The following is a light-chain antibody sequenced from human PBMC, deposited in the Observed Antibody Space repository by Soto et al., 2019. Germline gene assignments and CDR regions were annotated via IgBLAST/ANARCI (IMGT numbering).Light chain of an antibody. CDR3: AAWDNSLRWV. CDR2: RTD. CDR1: SSNIGSNF. Sequence: QSVLTQPPSSSGAPGQTVTISCSGSSSNIGSNFGYWYQQVPGTAPKLLIYRTDQRPSGVPDRFSGSKPGASAYLAISGLRSDDEADYYCAAWDNSLRWVFGGGTKVTVL. V-gene: IGLV1-47*01. J-gene: IGLJ3*02.